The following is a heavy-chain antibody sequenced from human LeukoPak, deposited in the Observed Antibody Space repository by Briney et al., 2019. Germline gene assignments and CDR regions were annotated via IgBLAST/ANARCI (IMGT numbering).Heavy chain of an antibody. J-gene: IGHJ4*02. CDR3: SQLYDTSGYRQDY. CDR2: ITHSGNT. CDR1: GGSFSACY. Sequence: PSETLSLTCAVYGGSFSACYWSWIRQPPGKGLEWIGEITHSGNTNYNMTLKSRVTISVDTSKNQFSLKLTSVTAADSAVYYCSQLYDTSGYRQDYWGQGTLVTVSS. V-gene: IGHV4-34*01. D-gene: IGHD3-22*01.